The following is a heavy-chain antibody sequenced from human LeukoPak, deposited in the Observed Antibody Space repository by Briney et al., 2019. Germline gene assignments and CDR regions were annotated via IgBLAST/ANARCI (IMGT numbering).Heavy chain of an antibody. J-gene: IGHJ4*02. D-gene: IGHD2-15*01. CDR1: GYSFANYW. Sequence: PKICCKAAGYSFANYWIGCVIRLPPKGLVWMGISYPYDSDTRYSPSLKGQVTISADKSITTAYLQCSSLKASDSGMYYCATRYCNGGSCYLIWGQGTLVTVSS. CDR3: ATRYCNGGSCYLI. V-gene: IGHV5-51*01. CDR2: SYPYDSDT.